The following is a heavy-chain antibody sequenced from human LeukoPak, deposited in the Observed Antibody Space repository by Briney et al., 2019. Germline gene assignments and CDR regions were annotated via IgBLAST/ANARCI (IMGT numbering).Heavy chain of an antibody. D-gene: IGHD2-15*01. V-gene: IGHV3-21*01. CDR1: GFTFSSYE. CDR2: ISSSSSYI. J-gene: IGHJ3*02. CDR3: ARENVLHVYCSGGSCPNAFDI. Sequence: PGGSLRLSCAASGFTFSSYEMNWVRQAPGKGLEWVSSISSSSSYIYYADSVKGRFTISRDNAKNSLYLQMNSLRAEDTAVYYCARENVLHVYCSGGSCPNAFDIWGQGTMVTVSS.